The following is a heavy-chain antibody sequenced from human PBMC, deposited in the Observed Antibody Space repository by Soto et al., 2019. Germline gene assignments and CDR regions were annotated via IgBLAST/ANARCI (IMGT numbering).Heavy chain of an antibody. Sequence: QVQLVASGGGLVRPGESLTLSCAGSGFTVTDSYMTWLRQAPGKAPEWISYISNSGNTIYFAASVKGRFTLSRDSATNSLHLHMTSLREEDTAVYYCVRIPDTAIQLWSEYFFDNWGQGTLVTVSS. J-gene: IGHJ4*02. CDR1: GFTVTDSY. D-gene: IGHD5-18*01. V-gene: IGHV3-11*01. CDR2: ISNSGNTI. CDR3: VRIPDTAIQLWSEYFFDN.